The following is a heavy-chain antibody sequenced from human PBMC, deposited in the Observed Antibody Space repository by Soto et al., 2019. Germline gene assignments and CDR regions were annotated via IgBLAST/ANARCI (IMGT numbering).Heavy chain of an antibody. V-gene: IGHV3-21*01. CDR3: ARQDYYGSGSYHHYFDY. D-gene: IGHD3-10*01. J-gene: IGHJ4*02. CDR2: ISSSSSYI. Sequence: PGGSLRLSCAASGFTFSSYSMNWVRQAPGKGLEWVSSISSSSSYIYYADSVKGRFTISRDNAKNSLYLQMNSLRAEDTAVYYCARQDYYGSGSYHHYFDYWGQGTLVTVSS. CDR1: GFTFSSYS.